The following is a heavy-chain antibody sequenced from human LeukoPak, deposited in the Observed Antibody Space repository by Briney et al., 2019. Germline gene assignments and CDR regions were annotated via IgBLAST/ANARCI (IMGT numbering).Heavy chain of an antibody. CDR3: ARRLVVPAAIIFWFDP. CDR2: INHSGST. V-gene: IGHV4-39*07. CDR1: GGSISSNSYY. J-gene: IGHJ5*02. Sequence: SETLSLTCTVSGGSISSNSYYWVWIRQAPGKGLEWIGEINHSGSTNYNPSLKSRVTISVDTSKNQFSLKLSSVTAADTAVYYCARRLVVPAAIIFWFDPWGQGTLVTVSS. D-gene: IGHD2-2*01.